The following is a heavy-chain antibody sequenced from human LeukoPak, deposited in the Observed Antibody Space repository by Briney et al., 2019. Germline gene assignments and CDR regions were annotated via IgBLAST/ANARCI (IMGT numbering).Heavy chain of an antibody. CDR2: INHSGST. D-gene: IGHD3-16*02. CDR1: GGSFSGYY. V-gene: IGHV4-34*01. CDR3: ARVLSVWGSYRFSNWFDP. Sequence: PSETLSLTCAVYGGSFSGYYWSWIRQPPGKGLEWTGEINHSGSTNYNPSLKSRVTISVDTSKNQFSLKLSSVIAADTAVYYCARVLSVWGSYRFSNWFDPWGQGTLVTVSS. J-gene: IGHJ5*02.